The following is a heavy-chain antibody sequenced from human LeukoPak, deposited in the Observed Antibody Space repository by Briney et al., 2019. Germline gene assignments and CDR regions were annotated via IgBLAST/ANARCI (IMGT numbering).Heavy chain of an antibody. J-gene: IGHJ6*02. CDR3: SRGPVKWSDYHHYFHYYAMDV. Sequence: GGSLRLSCTASGFTFGNDAVSWVRQAPGKGLEWVGFIRSKAFGGTSEYAASVKGRFTISRDDSKSIAYLQINSLKIEDTAVYYCSRGPVKWSDYHHYFHYYAMDVWGRGTTVTVSS. CDR1: GFTFGNDA. CDR2: IRSKAFGGTS. V-gene: IGHV3-49*04. D-gene: IGHD3-3*01.